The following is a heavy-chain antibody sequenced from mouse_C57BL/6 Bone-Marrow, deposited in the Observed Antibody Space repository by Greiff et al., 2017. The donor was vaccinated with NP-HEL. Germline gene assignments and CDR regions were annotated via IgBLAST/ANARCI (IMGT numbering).Heavy chain of an antibody. J-gene: IGHJ4*01. Sequence: EVQVVESGGDLVKPGGSLKLSCAASGFTFSSYGMSWVRQTPDKRLEWVATISSGGSYTYYPDSVKGRFTLSRDNAKNTLYLQMSSLKSEATALYYCASGKTTIVTTSAMDYWGQGTSVTVSS. CDR1: GFTFSSYG. V-gene: IGHV5-6*01. D-gene: IGHD2-1*01. CDR2: ISSGGSYT. CDR3: ASGKTTIVTTSAMDY.